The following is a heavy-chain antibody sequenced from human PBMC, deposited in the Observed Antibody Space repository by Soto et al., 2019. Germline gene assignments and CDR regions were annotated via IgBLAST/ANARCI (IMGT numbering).Heavy chain of an antibody. D-gene: IGHD2-21*02. J-gene: IGHJ4*02. V-gene: IGHV1-69*13. CDR3: ATLVTARPQTLYYFDY. CDR2: IIPIFGTA. CDR1: GGTFSSYA. Sequence: SVKVSCKASGGTFSSYAISWVRQAPGQGLEWMGGIIPIFGTANYAQKFQGRVTITADESTSTAYMELSSLRSEDTAVYYCATLVTARPQTLYYFDYWGQGTLVTSPQ.